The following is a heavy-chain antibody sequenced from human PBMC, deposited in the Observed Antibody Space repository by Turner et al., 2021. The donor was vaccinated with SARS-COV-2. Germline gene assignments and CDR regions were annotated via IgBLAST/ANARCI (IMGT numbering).Heavy chain of an antibody. J-gene: IGHJ4*02. Sequence: EVQLVESGGALVPPGGSLRLSCAASGFTVSSNYMSWVPQAPGKGLEWVSVIYSGGSTYYADSVKGRFTISRHNSKNTLYLQMNSLRAEDTAVYYCARETWGRDPDYWGQGTLVTVSS. D-gene: IGHD3-16*01. CDR1: GFTVSSNY. V-gene: IGHV3-53*04. CDR3: ARETWGRDPDY. CDR2: IYSGGST.